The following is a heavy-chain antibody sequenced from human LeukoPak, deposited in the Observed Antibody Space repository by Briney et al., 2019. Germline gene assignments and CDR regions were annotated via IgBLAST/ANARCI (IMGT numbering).Heavy chain of an antibody. CDR3: ARASPDDAFDI. Sequence: GESLKISCKGSGYSFTSYWIGWVRQMPGRGLEWMGIIYPGDSDTRYSPSFQGQVTISADKSISTAYLQWSSLQASDTAMYYCARASPDDAFDIWGQGTMVTVSS. J-gene: IGHJ3*02. CDR1: GYSFTSYW. CDR2: IYPGDSDT. V-gene: IGHV5-51*01.